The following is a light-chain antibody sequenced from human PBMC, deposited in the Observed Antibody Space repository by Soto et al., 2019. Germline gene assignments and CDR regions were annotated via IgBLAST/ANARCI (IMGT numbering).Light chain of an antibody. Sequence: QSVLTQPPSASGSPGQSVTISCTVTSSDVGGYDYVSWHQQHPGKAPKVIIYGVNKRPSGVPDRFSGSKSGNTASLTVSGLQAEDEADYYCSSYAGTNNYVFGIGTKVTVL. V-gene: IGLV2-8*01. CDR3: SSYAGTNNYV. CDR1: SSDVGGYDY. J-gene: IGLJ1*01. CDR2: GVN.